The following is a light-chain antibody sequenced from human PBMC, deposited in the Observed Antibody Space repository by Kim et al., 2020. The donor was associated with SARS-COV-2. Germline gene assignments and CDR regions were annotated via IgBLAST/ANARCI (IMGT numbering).Light chain of an antibody. J-gene: IGKJ1*01. V-gene: IGKV1-5*03. CDR3: QQYNSYAWT. CDR1: KSISSW. Sequence: ASVGGRGAITCRASKSISSWLAWCQQKQRKNPKSLIYKASSLENGVPSRFTGGVAWTEFTLPINSLQPDDFSTYHCQQYNSYAWTFAQGTRMDIK. CDR2: KAS.